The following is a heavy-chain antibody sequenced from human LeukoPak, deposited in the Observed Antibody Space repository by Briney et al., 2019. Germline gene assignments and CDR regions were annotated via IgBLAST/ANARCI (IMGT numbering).Heavy chain of an antibody. CDR1: GFLFSNYW. D-gene: IGHD1-14*01. J-gene: IGHJ4*02. V-gene: IGHV3-7*03. Sequence: GGSLRLSCGASGFLFSNYWMSWLRQTPGKGLEWVANIRQDGNEKRYVDSVKGRFIISRDNAKNSLYVQMNSLRAEDTAVYYCAIDNRGTFEFWGQGTLVTVSS. CDR3: AIDNRGTFEF. CDR2: IRQDGNEK.